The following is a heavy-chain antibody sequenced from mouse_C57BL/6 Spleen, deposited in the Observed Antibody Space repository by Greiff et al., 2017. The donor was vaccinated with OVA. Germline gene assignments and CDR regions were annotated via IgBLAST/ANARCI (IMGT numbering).Heavy chain of an antibody. Sequence: VQLQQPGAELVRPGSSVKLSCKASGYTFTSYWMDWVKQRPGQGLEWIGNIYPSDSETHYNQKFKDKATLTVDKSSSTAYMQLSSLTSEDSAVYYGAREGAYYYGSSDLDYWGQGTTLTVSS. CDR2: IYPSDSET. D-gene: IGHD1-1*01. V-gene: IGHV1-61*01. CDR1: GYTFTSYW. J-gene: IGHJ2*01. CDR3: AREGAYYYGSSDLDY.